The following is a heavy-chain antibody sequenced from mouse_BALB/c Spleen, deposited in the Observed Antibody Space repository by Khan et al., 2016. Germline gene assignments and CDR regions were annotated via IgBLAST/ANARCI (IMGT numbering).Heavy chain of an antibody. D-gene: IGHD1-1*01. CDR2: ISHSGST. Sequence: EVQLQESGPSLVKLSQTLSLTCSVTGDSITSGYWNWIRKFPGNKLEYMGYISHSGSTYYNPSLKSRISITRDTSKNQCYLQLNSVTTEDTATYYCVRYDGSTYVRGMDYWGQGTSVTVSS. J-gene: IGHJ4*01. CDR3: VRYDGSTYVRGMDY. V-gene: IGHV3-8*02. CDR1: GDSITSGY.